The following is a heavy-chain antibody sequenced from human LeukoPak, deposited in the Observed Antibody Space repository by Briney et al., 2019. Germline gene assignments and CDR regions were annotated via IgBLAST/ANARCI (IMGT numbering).Heavy chain of an antibody. CDR3: ARRYRYCSSTSCSDY. J-gene: IGHJ4*02. D-gene: IGHD2-2*01. CDR1: GGSISSSGYY. V-gene: IGHV4-30-4*08. CDR2: IYYSGST. Sequence: SETLSLTCTASGGSISSSGYYWGWIRQPPGKGLEWIGYIYYSGSTYYNPSLKSRVTISVDTSKNQFSLKLSSVTAADTAVYYCARRYRYCSSTSCSDYWGQGTLVTVSS.